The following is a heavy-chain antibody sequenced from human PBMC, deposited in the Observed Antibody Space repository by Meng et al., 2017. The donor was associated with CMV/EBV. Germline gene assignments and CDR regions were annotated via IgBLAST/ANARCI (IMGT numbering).Heavy chain of an antibody. V-gene: IGHV1-18*01. D-gene: IGHD3-16*01. Sequence: QVQLVQSGAELKKPGASVKVACKASGYNFTSYCISWVRQDPGQGLEWMGWISAYHGNTNYAQKLQGRVTMTTDTSTSTAYMELRSLGSDDTAVFYCARVGGGNWFDPWGQGTLVTVSS. CDR1: GYNFTSYC. J-gene: IGHJ5*02. CDR3: ARVGGGNWFDP. CDR2: ISAYHGNT.